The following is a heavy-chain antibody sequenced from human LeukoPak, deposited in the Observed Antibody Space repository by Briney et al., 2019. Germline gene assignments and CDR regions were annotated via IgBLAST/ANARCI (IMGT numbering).Heavy chain of an antibody. D-gene: IGHD6-19*01. Sequence: SETLCLTCTVSGGSISSYYWSWIRQPPGKGLERIGYIYYSGSTNYNPSLKSRVTISVDTSKNQFSLKLSAVTAADTAVYYCARGGSSGWYPNAPFDYWGQRTLVTVSS. J-gene: IGHJ4*02. CDR1: GGSISSYY. CDR3: ARGGSSGWYPNAPFDY. CDR2: IYYSGST. V-gene: IGHV4-59*01.